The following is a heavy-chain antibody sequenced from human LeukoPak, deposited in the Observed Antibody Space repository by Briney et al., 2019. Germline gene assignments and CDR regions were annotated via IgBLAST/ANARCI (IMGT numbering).Heavy chain of an antibody. CDR1: GGSVSSSSYY. J-gene: IGHJ4*02. CDR2: IYYSGST. D-gene: IGHD5-18*01. Sequence: SSETLSLTCTVSGGSVSSSSYYWGWIRQPPGEGLEWIGSIYYSGSTYYNPSLRSRVTISVDTSKNQFSLKLSFVTAADTAVYYCARASRNTAMVTRFDYWGQGTPVTVSS. CDR3: ARASRNTAMVTRFDY. V-gene: IGHV4-39*07.